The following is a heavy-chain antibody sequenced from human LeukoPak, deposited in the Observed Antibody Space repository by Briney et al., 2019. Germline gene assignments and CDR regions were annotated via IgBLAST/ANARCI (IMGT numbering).Heavy chain of an antibody. CDR1: GFTVSSNY. V-gene: IGHV3-53*05. J-gene: IGHJ5*02. CDR3: ARHDYSNYVGWFDP. CDR2: IYSGGST. D-gene: IGHD4-11*01. Sequence: PGGSLRLSCAASGFTVSSNYMSWVRQAPGKGLEWVSVIYSGGSTYCADSVKGRFTISRDNSKNTLYLQMNSLRAEDTAVYYCARHDYSNYVGWFDPWGQGTLVSVSS.